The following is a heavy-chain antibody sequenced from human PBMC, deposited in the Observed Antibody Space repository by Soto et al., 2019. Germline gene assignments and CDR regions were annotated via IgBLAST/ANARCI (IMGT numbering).Heavy chain of an antibody. CDR3: ARDPCQQLVLYFYYGMDL. CDR2: ISSSSTFS. Sequence: ETLSLTCTVSGGSISSSSYYWGWIRQPPGKGLEWVASISSSSTFSYYADSVKGRFTISRDSAHNSVSLQMNSLRAEDTAVYYCARDPCQQLVLYFYYGMDLWGQGTTVTVSS. D-gene: IGHD6-13*01. J-gene: IGHJ6*02. CDR1: GGSISSSS. V-gene: IGHV3-21*01.